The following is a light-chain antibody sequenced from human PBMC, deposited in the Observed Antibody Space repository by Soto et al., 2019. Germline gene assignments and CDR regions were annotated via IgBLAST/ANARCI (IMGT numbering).Light chain of an antibody. J-gene: IGKJ5*01. CDR2: GAS. Sequence: EIVLTQSPGTLSLSPGERATLSCRASQSVRSTYLAWYQQKPGQAPRFLIFGASSRASGIPDRFTGSGSGTDYTLPISRLEPEDFAVYYCQQYDSSPRITFGQGTRLEIK. V-gene: IGKV3-20*01. CDR1: QSVRSTY. CDR3: QQYDSSPRIT.